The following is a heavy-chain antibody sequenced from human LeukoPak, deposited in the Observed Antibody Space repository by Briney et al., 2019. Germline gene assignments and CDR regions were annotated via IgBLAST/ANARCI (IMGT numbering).Heavy chain of an antibody. CDR1: GFSLSTSGVG. D-gene: IGHD4-17*01. CDR2: IYWDDDK. V-gene: IGHV2-5*02. Sequence: GPTLVKPTQTLTLTCSFSGFSLSTSGVGVGLTLQHTGKALECLALIYWDDDKRYSPSLKSRLTITKDTSKNQVVLTMTNMDPVDTATYYCAHRHYGDYVVDYWGQGTLVTVSS. J-gene: IGHJ4*02. CDR3: AHRHYGDYVVDY.